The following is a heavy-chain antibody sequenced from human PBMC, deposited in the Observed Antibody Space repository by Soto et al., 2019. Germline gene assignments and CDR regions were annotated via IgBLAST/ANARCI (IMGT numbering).Heavy chain of an antibody. Sequence: SETLSLTCAVSGYVITNGYYWDWIRQSPGRGLEWIGNIFYNGRTYYNPSLRSRVTVSVDTSKNQFSLKLDSVTAADTAVYYCARRPKSGSFHYYGVDVWGRGTTVTVSS. CDR1: GYVITNGYY. CDR2: IFYNGRT. D-gene: IGHD1-26*01. V-gene: IGHV4-38-2*01. J-gene: IGHJ6*02. CDR3: ARRPKSGSFHYYGVDV.